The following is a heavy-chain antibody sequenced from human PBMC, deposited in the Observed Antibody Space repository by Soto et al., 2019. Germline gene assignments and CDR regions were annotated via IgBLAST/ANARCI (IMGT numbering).Heavy chain of an antibody. CDR2: IYYSGST. V-gene: IGHV4-39*01. D-gene: IGHD6-13*01. CDR3: ARQAAAGNFDY. J-gene: IGHJ4*02. CDR1: GCSISSSSYY. Sequence: QLQLQESGPGLVKPSETLSLTCTFSGCSISSSSYYWGWIRQPPGKGLEWIGSIYYSGSTYYNPSLKSRVTISVDTSKNQFSLKLSSVTAADTAVYYCARQAAAGNFDYWGQGTLVTVSS.